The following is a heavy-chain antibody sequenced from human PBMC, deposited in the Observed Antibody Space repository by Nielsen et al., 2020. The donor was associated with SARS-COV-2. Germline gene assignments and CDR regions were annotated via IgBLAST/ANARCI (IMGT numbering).Heavy chain of an antibody. J-gene: IGHJ3*02. Sequence: SETLSLTCTVSGGSISSGGYYWSWIRQHPGKGLEWIGYIYYSGSTYYNPSLKSRVTISVDTSKNQFSLKLSSVTAADTAVYYCARAGYSSSWYGEKAFDIWGQGTMVTVSS. D-gene: IGHD6-13*01. CDR2: IYYSGST. V-gene: IGHV4-31*03. CDR3: ARAGYSSSWYGEKAFDI. CDR1: GGSISSGGYY.